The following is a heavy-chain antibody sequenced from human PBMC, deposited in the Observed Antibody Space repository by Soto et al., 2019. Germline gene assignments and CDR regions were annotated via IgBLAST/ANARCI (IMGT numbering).Heavy chain of an antibody. D-gene: IGHD1-1*01. CDR3: ARRAETNGWNGFGADKYYFDF. V-gene: IGHV1-8*01. CDR2: MNPNTGNS. CDR1: GYTFTSYD. Sequence: ASVKVSCKASGYTFTSYDIYWVRQATGQGLEWMGWMNPNTGNSGYAQKFQGRVTMTSDTSISTAHMELSSLRSEDTAVYYCARRAETNGWNGFGADKYYFDFWGQGTLVTISS. J-gene: IGHJ4*02.